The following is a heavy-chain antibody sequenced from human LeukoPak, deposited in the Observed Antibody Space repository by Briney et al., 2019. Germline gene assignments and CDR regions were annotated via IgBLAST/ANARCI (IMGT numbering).Heavy chain of an antibody. Sequence: SQTLSLTCAISGDSVSGNSAAWNWIRQSPSRGLEWLGRTYYRSKWYNDYAVSVKSRITINPDTSKNQFSLQLNSVTPEDTAVYYCARDQYYYDSSGYYYPFDYWGQGTLVTVSS. V-gene: IGHV6-1*01. D-gene: IGHD3-22*01. CDR1: GDSVSGNSAA. CDR3: ARDQYYYDSSGYYYPFDY. CDR2: TYYRSKWYN. J-gene: IGHJ4*02.